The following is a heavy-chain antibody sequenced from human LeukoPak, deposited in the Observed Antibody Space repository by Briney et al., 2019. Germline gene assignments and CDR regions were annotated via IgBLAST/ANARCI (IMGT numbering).Heavy chain of an antibody. CDR2: IYNGGST. CDR3: VPNSGWYY. CDR1: GFTVSSNY. D-gene: IGHD6-19*01. Sequence: GGSLRLSCAASGFTVSSNYMSWVRQAPGQGLEWVSIIYNGGSTYYADSVKGRFTIPRDNFKNTLFLQMNSLRAEDTAVYFCVPNSGWYYWGQGALVTVSS. V-gene: IGHV3-66*01. J-gene: IGHJ4*02.